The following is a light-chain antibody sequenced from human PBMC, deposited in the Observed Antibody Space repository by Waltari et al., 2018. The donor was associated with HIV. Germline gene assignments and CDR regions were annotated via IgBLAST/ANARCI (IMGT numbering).Light chain of an antibody. J-gene: IGLJ2*01. Sequence: QSALTQPPSASGSPGQSVTISCTGTNSDIGGYNYVSWYQQHPGKAPKLVISEVTKRPSGAPDRCSGSKSGTTASLTVSGLQAEDEADYYCSSYADRNGFYVVFGGGTRLTVL. V-gene: IGLV2-8*01. CDR1: NSDIGGYNY. CDR2: EVT. CDR3: SSYADRNGFYVV.